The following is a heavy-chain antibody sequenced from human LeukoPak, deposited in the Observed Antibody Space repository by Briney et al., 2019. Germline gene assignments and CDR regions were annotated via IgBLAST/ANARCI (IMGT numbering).Heavy chain of an antibody. CDR1: GFTFSSYG. CDR2: ISYDGSNK. V-gene: IGHV3-30*18. D-gene: IGHD6-6*01. Sequence: PGGSLRLSCAASGFTFSSYGMHWVRQAPGKGLEWVAVISYDGSNKYYAGPVKGRFTISRDNSKNTLYLQMNSLRAEDTAVYYCAKDAARSFDYWGQGTLVTVSS. J-gene: IGHJ4*02. CDR3: AKDAARSFDY.